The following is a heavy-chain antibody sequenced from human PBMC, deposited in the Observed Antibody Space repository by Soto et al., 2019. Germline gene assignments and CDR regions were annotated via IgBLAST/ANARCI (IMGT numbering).Heavy chain of an antibody. Sequence: PGGSLRLSCAACGVTVSSYAMHWVRQAPGKGLEWVAVISYDGSNKYYADSVKGRFTISRDNSKNTLYLQMNSLRAEDTAVYYCARAPGGLWSGYYTGSYYYGMDVWGQGTTVTVSS. CDR3: ARAPGGLWSGYYTGSYYYGMDV. D-gene: IGHD3-3*01. J-gene: IGHJ6*02. CDR2: ISYDGSNK. V-gene: IGHV3-30-3*01. CDR1: GVTVSSYA.